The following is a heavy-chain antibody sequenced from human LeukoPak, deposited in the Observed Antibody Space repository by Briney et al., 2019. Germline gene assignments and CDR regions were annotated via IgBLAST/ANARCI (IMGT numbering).Heavy chain of an antibody. CDR3: ARFRYSSSWYYYYYMDV. D-gene: IGHD6-13*01. Sequence: ASVKVSCNASGYTFTSYDINWVQQAAGQGLEWMGWMNPNSGNTGYAQKFQGRVTITRNTSISTAYMELSSLRSEDTAVYYCARFRYSSSWYYYYYMDVWGKGTTVTVSS. V-gene: IGHV1-8*03. CDR2: MNPNSGNT. J-gene: IGHJ6*03. CDR1: GYTFTSYD.